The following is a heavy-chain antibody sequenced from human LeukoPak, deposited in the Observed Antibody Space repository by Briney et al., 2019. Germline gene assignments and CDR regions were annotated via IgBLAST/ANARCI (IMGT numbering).Heavy chain of an antibody. CDR1: GFTFSAYA. CDR3: AKVPPSPGWWYFDL. Sequence: PGGSLRLSCEASGFTFSAYAMTWVRQAPGKGLEWVSSIGSDNKPHYSESVKGRFAISRDNSKNTLFLQLNSLRAEDTAVYYCAKVPPSPGWWYFDLWGRGTLVTVSS. V-gene: IGHV3-23*05. J-gene: IGHJ2*01. CDR2: IGSDNKP.